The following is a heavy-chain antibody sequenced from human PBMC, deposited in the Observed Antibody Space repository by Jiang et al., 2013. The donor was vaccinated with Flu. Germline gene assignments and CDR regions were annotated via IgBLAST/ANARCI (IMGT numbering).Heavy chain of an antibody. J-gene: IGHJ4*02. CDR3: ARHYSYGYLF. CDR2: IDPSGSYS. V-gene: IGHV5-10-1*01. Sequence: GAEVKKPGESLRISCKGSGYSFTSYWISWVRQMPGEGLEWMGTIDPSGSYSNYGPSFQGHVTISADKSISAAYLQWSSLKASDTAMYYCARHYSYGYLFWGQGTLVTVSS. CDR1: GYSFTSYW. D-gene: IGHD5-18*01.